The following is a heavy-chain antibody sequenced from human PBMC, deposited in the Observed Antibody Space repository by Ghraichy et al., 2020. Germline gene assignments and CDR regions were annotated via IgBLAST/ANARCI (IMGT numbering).Heavy chain of an antibody. J-gene: IGHJ4*02. D-gene: IGHD3-10*01. CDR3: ARDAFGSGSYFYKDLFDY. V-gene: IGHV3-7*01. Sequence: GSLRLSCAASGFTFSSYWMSWVRQAPGKGLEWVANIKQDGSEKYYVDSVKGRFTISRDNAKNSLYLQMNSLRAEDTAVYYCARDAFGSGSYFYKDLFDYWGQGTLVTVSS. CDR1: GFTFSSYW. CDR2: IKQDGSEK.